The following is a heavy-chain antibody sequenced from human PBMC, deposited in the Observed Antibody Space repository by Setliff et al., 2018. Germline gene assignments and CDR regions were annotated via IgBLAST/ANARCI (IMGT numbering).Heavy chain of an antibody. J-gene: IGHJ3*01. CDR1: GGSISSNY. Sequence: PSETLSLTCTVSGGSISSNYWSWVRQPPGKGLEWIGYIYTSGSTNYNPSLKSRGTISVDTSRNQFSLKLSSVTAADTAVYYCVRVEAGYCSSTSCYVVGAFDFWGQGTMVTVSS. CDR2: IYTSGST. CDR3: VRVEAGYCSSTSCYVVGAFDF. D-gene: IGHD2-2*03. V-gene: IGHV4-4*08.